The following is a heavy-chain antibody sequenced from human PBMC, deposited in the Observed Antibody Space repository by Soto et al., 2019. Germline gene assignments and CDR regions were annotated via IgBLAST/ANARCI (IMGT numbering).Heavy chain of an antibody. D-gene: IGHD3-10*01. CDR2: ISDSGETT. CDR1: RFTFSSYA. CDR3: ARDRVSPTGSYYFYFDS. V-gene: IGHV3-23*01. J-gene: IGHJ4*02. Sequence: GGSLRLSCAASRFTFSSYAMSWVRQAPGKGLEWVSAISDSGETTYYADSVKGRFTISRDNSKSTLYLQMTRLRAEDTAVYYCARDRVSPTGSYYFYFDSWAQGPLVPVSS.